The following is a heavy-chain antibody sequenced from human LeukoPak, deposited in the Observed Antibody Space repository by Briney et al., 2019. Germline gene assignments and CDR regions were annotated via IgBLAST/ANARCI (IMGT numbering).Heavy chain of an antibody. CDR1: GLTFSSYW. D-gene: IGHD2-2*01. Sequence: PGGSLGLSCAVSGLTFSSYWMTWVRQAPGKGLELVANIKQDGSEKYYVDSVKGRFTISRDNAKNSLYLQMSSVRAEDTAVYYCARVGCTSTSCLANWGQGTLVTVSS. V-gene: IGHV3-7*01. CDR2: IKQDGSEK. J-gene: IGHJ4*02. CDR3: ARVGCTSTSCLAN.